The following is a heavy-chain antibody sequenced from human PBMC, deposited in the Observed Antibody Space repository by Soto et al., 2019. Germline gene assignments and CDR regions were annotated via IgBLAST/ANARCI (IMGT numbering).Heavy chain of an antibody. CDR1: GGSISSGDIY. D-gene: IGHD3-16*01. Sequence: QVQLQESGPGLVKPSQTQSRTCTVSGGSISSGDIYWSWIRQPPGKGLEWIGYIYYSGSTYYNPSLKSRVIISVDTSKNQFSLKLSSVTAAVMAVYYCARGEIEAWYFDLWGRGTLVTVSS. CDR3: ARGEIEAWYFDL. CDR2: IYYSGST. J-gene: IGHJ2*01. V-gene: IGHV4-30-4*01.